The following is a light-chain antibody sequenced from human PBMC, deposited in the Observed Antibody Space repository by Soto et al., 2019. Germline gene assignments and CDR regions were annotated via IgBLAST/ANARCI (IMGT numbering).Light chain of an antibody. Sequence: DIQMTQSPSSLSASVGDRVTITCRASQSISSYLNWYQQKPGKAPKLLIYAASSLQSGVPSRFSGSGSGTDFTLIISSLQPEDFATYYCQQSYSTPQLTFGGGTKVDIK. J-gene: IGKJ4*01. CDR3: QQSYSTPQLT. CDR2: AAS. V-gene: IGKV1-39*01. CDR1: QSISSY.